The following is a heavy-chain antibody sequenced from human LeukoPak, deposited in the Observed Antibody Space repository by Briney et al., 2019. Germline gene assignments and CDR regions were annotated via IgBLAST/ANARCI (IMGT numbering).Heavy chain of an antibody. J-gene: IGHJ4*02. CDR1: GYTFTGYF. CDR2: INPNSGCI. D-gene: IGHD5-18*01. Sequence: GASVKDSRQASGYTFTGYFMHWLRQAPGRGLAWMGWINPNSGCINYAQKFQGRVTMTRDTSISTAYMELSSLRSDDTAVYYCARGKDGYAYVPFDYWGQGTLVTVSS. CDR3: ARGKDGYAYVPFDY. V-gene: IGHV1-2*02.